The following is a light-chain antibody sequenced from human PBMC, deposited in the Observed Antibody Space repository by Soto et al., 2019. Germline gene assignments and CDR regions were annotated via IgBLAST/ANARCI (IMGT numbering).Light chain of an antibody. CDR1: SSDVGSYNL. V-gene: IGLV2-23*01. CDR2: EGS. Sequence: QSALTQPASVSGSPGQSITISCTGTSSDVGSYNLVSWYQQHPGKAPKLMIYEGSKRPSGVSNRFSGSKSGNTASLTISGLQAEDEADYYCCSYAAEGVFGTGTKVT. J-gene: IGLJ1*01. CDR3: CSYAAEGV.